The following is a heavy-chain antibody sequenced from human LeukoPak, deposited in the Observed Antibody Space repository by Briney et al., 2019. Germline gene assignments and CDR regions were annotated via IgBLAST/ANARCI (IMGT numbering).Heavy chain of an antibody. CDR2: IYSGGST. V-gene: IGHV3-53*01. D-gene: IGHD2-2*02. Sequence: PGGSLRLSCAASGFTVSSNYMSWVRQAPGKGLEWVSVIYSGGSTYYADSVKGRFTIPRDNSKNTLYLQMNSLRAEDTAVYYCARTPRYCSSTSCYTDYYGMDVWGQGTTVTVSS. CDR1: GFTVSSNY. CDR3: ARTPRYCSSTSCYTDYYGMDV. J-gene: IGHJ6*02.